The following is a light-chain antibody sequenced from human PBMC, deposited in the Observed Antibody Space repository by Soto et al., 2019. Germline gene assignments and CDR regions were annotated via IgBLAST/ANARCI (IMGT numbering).Light chain of an antibody. CDR2: GAS. CDR3: QQYYSWPLT. J-gene: IGKJ4*01. Sequence: VMTQSPATLSVSPGERATLSCRASQSVGTSLAWYQQKPGQAPRVLMYGASSRATGVPGRFSGSGSATEFTLTISSLQSEDFAVYYCQQYYSWPLTFGGGTKVDI. CDR1: QSVGTS. V-gene: IGKV3-15*01.